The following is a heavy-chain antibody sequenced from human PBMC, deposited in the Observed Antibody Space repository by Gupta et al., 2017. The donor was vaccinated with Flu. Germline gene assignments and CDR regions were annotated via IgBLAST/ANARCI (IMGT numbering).Heavy chain of an antibody. CDR2: ISLNSVYK. CDR3: ARCPYYFEH. Sequence: EVQLAESGGGWVQPGRSLRLSCVTSGCSFDDYPMHRVRQTPGKGLEWVSGISLNSVYKGYAESVKGRFIVSRDNVNNSLYLQMNSLLSEDTALYYCARCPYYFEHWCQGSLVTVSS. CDR1: GCSFDDYP. J-gene: IGHJ4*02. V-gene: IGHV3-9*01. D-gene: IGHD2-21*01.